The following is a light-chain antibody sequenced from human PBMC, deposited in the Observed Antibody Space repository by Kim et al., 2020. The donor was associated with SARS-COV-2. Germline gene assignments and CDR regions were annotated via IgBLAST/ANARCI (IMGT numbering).Light chain of an antibody. CDR1: QSISSY. V-gene: IGKV1-39*01. CDR3: QQSYSTPRT. J-gene: IGKJ1*01. CDR2: TAS. Sequence: ASVGDRVTITCRASQSISSYLNWYQQKPGKPPKLLIYTASSLQSGVPSRFSGSGSGTDFTLTISSLQPEDFATYYCQQSYSTPRTFGQGTKVDIK.